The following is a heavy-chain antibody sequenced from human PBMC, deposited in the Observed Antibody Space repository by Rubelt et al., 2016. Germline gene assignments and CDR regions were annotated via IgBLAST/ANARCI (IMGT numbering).Heavy chain of an antibody. D-gene: IGHD6-19*01. CDR1: GGSFSGYY. CDR2: INHSGYT. V-gene: IGHV4-34*01. CDR3: ARGRMPDGWYPYCFDY. Sequence: QVQLQQWGAGLLKPSETLSLTCAVYGGSFSGYYWSWIRQPPGKGLEWIGEINHSGYTNYNPSLGSPVTISVDTSKNQFSLHRTSVNAADTAVYYCARGRMPDGWYPYCFDYWGQGILVTVSS. J-gene: IGHJ4*02.